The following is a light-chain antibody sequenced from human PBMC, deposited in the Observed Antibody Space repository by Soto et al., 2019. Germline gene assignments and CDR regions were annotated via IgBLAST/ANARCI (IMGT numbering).Light chain of an antibody. CDR1: QSIHRW. Sequence: DIQMTQSPSTLSASVGDRVTITCRASQSIHRWLAWYQQKAGKAPKVLIYDASSLDSGVPSRFSGSGSGTEFTLTISSLQPDDFATYYCQKYNGALWAFGQGTKVDIK. V-gene: IGKV1-5*01. CDR2: DAS. J-gene: IGKJ1*01. CDR3: QKYNGALWA.